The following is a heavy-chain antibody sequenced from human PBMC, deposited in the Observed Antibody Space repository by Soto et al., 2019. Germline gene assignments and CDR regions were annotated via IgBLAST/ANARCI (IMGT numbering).Heavy chain of an antibody. CDR2: ISGSGGST. Sequence: EVQLLESGGGLVQPGGSLRLSCAASGFTFSSYAMSWVRQAPGKGLEWVSAISGSGGSTHYADSVKGRFTISRDNSKSTLYLQMNSLRAEDTAVYYCARRGSSSLEDGMDVWGQRTTVTVSS. J-gene: IGHJ6*02. D-gene: IGHD6-6*01. CDR3: ARRGSSSLEDGMDV. CDR1: GFTFSSYA. V-gene: IGHV3-23*01.